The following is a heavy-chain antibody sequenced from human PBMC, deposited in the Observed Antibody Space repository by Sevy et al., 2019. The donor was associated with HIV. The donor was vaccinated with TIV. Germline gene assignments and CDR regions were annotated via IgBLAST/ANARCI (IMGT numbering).Heavy chain of an antibody. J-gene: IGHJ4*02. D-gene: IGHD3-22*01. CDR3: ARGGWGYYYDSSGYPSALDY. CDR1: GFTSSSYS. V-gene: IGHV3-48*02. CDR2: ISSSSSTI. Sequence: GGSLRLSCAASGFTSSSYSMNWVRQAPGKGLEWVSYISSSSSTIYYADSVKGRFTISRDNAKNSLYLQMNSLRDEDTAVYYCARGGWGYYYDSSGYPSALDYWGQGTLVTVSS.